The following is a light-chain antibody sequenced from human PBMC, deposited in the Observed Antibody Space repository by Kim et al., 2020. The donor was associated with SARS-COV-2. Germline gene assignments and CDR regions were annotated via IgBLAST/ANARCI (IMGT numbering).Light chain of an antibody. CDR1: QSVSSN. CDR2: GAS. V-gene: IGKV3-15*01. CDR3: QQYNNWART. J-gene: IGKJ2*01. Sequence: SVFPGEIATLSCRASQSVSSNLAWYQQKPGQAPRLLICGASTSATGIPARFSGSGSGTEFTLNISSLQSEVFAVYFCQQYNNWARTFGQGTKLEL.